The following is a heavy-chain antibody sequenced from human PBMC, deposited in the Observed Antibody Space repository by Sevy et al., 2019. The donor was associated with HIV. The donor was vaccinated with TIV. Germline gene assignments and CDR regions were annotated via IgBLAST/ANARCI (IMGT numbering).Heavy chain of an antibody. V-gene: IGHV3-30*02. CDR2: IWHDGSNK. Sequence: GGSLRLSCAASGFTFNFHGMHWVRQAPGKGLEWVAFIWHDGSNKKMADSVKGRFTISIDNSKNTLFLQMNSLTVEDTAVYYCARETDNSARWLDPWGQGTLVTVSS. CDR1: GFTFNFHG. CDR3: ARETDNSARWLDP. J-gene: IGHJ5*02. D-gene: IGHD4-4*01.